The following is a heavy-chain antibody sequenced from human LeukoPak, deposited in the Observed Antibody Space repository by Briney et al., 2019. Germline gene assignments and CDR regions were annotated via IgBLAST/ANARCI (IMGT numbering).Heavy chain of an antibody. J-gene: IGHJ6*03. CDR1: GFTFSDYY. Sequence: GGSLRLSCAASGFTFSDYYMSWIRQAPGKGLEWVSVIYSGGSTYYADSVKGRFTISRDNSKNTLYLQMNSLRAEDTAVYYCARGHDCSSTSCYYYYYYYMDVWGKGTTVTVSS. CDR3: ARGHDCSSTSCYYYYYYYMDV. CDR2: IYSGGST. V-gene: IGHV3-66*02. D-gene: IGHD2-2*01.